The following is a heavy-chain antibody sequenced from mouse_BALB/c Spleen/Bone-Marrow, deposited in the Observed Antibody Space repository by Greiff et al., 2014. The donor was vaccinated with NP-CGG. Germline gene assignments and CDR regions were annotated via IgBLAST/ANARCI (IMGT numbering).Heavy chain of an antibody. CDR2: ISSGSSTI. Sequence: VQLKESXGGLVQPGGSRKLSCAASGFTFSSFGMHWVRQAPEKGLEWVAYISSGSSTIYYADTVMGRFTISRGNPKNTLFLQMTSLRSEDTAMYYCARSGSSSGYFDYWGQGTTLTVSS. CDR1: GFTFSSFG. D-gene: IGHD1-1*01. CDR3: ARSGSSSGYFDY. V-gene: IGHV5-17*02. J-gene: IGHJ2*01.